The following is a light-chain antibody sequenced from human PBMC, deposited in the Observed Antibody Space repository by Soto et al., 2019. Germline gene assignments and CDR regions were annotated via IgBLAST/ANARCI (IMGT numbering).Light chain of an antibody. Sequence: AIRMTQSPSSLSASTGDRVTITCRASQGISSYLAWYQQKPGKAPKLLIYAASTLQSGVPSRFSGSGSGTDFTLTISCLHSEDFATYYCQQYYSYPWTFGQGTKVEIK. CDR3: QQYYSYPWT. V-gene: IGKV1-8*01. J-gene: IGKJ1*01. CDR2: AAS. CDR1: QGISSY.